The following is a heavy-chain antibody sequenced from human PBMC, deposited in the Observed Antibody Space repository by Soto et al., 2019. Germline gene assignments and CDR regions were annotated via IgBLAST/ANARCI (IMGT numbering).Heavy chain of an antibody. CDR3: AHFGYCSSTSCYAGWNDAFDI. Sequence: QITLKESGPTLVKPTQTLTLTCTFSGFSLSTSGVGVGWIRQPPGKALEWLALIYWDDDKRCSPSLKSRLTITKDNSKNQVVLTMTNMDPVDTATYYCAHFGYCSSTSCYAGWNDAFDIWVQGTMVTVSS. J-gene: IGHJ3*02. CDR2: IYWDDDK. V-gene: IGHV2-5*02. CDR1: GFSLSTSGVG. D-gene: IGHD2-2*03.